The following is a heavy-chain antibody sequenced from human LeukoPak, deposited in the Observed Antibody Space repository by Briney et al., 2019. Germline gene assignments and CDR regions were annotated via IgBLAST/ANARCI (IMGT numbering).Heavy chain of an antibody. Sequence: ASVKVSCKASGYTFTAYYIHWVRQAPGQGLEWMGWINPNSGGTNYAQKFQGRVTMTRDTSSSTAYMELSRLRSDDTAVYYCARDHSYYDSGSYSNVDYWGQGTLVTVSS. CDR1: GYTFTAYY. J-gene: IGHJ4*02. CDR3: ARDHSYYDSGSYSNVDY. CDR2: INPNSGGT. V-gene: IGHV1-2*02. D-gene: IGHD3-10*01.